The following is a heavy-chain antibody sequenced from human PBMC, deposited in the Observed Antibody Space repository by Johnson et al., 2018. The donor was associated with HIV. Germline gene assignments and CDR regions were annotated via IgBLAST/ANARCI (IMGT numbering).Heavy chain of an antibody. CDR2: IKQDGSEK. Sequence: VQLVESGGGLVQPGGSLRLSCAASGFTFSSYWMSWVRQAPGKGLEWVANIKQDGSEKDYVDSVKGRFTISRDNAKNSLYLQMNSLRAEDTAVYYCARSYSRWDDVFDIWGQGTMVTVSS. J-gene: IGHJ3*02. CDR1: GFTFSSYW. V-gene: IGHV3-7*01. CDR3: ARSYSRWDDVFDI. D-gene: IGHD1-26*01.